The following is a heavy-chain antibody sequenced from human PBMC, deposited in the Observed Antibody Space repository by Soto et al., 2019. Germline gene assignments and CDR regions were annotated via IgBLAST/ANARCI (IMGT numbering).Heavy chain of an antibody. CDR1: GGSISGHY. Sequence: SETLSLTCAVYGGSISGHYWNWIRQPPGKGLEWIGEINHSGRTNYNPSLKSRVTMSVDTSKNQFSLNLGSVTAADTAVYYCARGNIAAALVYWGRGTLVTVSS. D-gene: IGHD6-13*01. J-gene: IGHJ4*02. CDR2: INHSGRT. V-gene: IGHV4-34*01. CDR3: ARGNIAAALVY.